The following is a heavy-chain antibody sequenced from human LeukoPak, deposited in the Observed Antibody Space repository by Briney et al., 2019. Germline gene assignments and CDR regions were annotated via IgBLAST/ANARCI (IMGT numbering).Heavy chain of an antibody. V-gene: IGHV1-18*01. CDR2: ISAYNGNT. CDR3: ARAPYYDFWSGYHHGRDYYYYYMDV. CDR1: GYTFTSYG. Sequence: ASVKVSCKASGYTFTSYGISWVRQAPGQGLEWMGWISAYNGNTNYAQKLQGRVTMTTDTSTSTAYMELRSLRSDDTAVYYCARAPYYDFWSGYHHGRDYYYYYMDVWGKGTTVTVSS. J-gene: IGHJ6*03. D-gene: IGHD3-3*01.